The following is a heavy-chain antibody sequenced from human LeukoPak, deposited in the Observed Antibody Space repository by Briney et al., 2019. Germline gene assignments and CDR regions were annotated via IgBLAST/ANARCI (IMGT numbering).Heavy chain of an antibody. CDR1: GYTFTSYG. CDR3: ARDLADWSYSANAFDI. J-gene: IGHJ3*02. V-gene: IGHV1-18*01. CDR2: ISAYNGNT. D-gene: IGHD4-11*01. Sequence: GASVKVSCKASGYTFTSYGISWGRQAPGQGLEWMGWISAYNGNTNYAQKLQGRVTMTTDTSTSTAYMELRSLRSDDTAVYYCARDLADWSYSANAFDIWGQGTMVTVSS.